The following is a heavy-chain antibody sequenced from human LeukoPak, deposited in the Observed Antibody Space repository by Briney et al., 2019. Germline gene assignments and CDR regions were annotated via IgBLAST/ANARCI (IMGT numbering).Heavy chain of an antibody. V-gene: IGHV4-59*01. Sequence: PSETLSLTCTVSGGSISSYYWSWIRQPPGKGLEWIGYIYYSGSTNYNPSLKSRVTISVDTSKNQFSLKLSSVTAADTAVYYCARDLTRLWFGELLRWFDPWGQGTLVTVSS. CDR3: ARDLTRLWFGELLRWFDP. CDR2: IYYSGST. CDR1: GGSISSYY. J-gene: IGHJ5*02. D-gene: IGHD3-10*01.